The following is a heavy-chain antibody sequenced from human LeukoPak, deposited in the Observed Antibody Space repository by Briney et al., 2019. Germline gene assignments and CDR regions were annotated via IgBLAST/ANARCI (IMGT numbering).Heavy chain of an antibody. CDR2: ISGSGDDT. Sequence: PGGSLRLSCAASGFTFSSYSMNWVRQAPGKGLEWVSTISGSGDDTYYADSVKGRFTISRDNSQNTLYLQMNSLRAEDTAVHYCAKSRHWGPGWYFDFWGHGTLVTVSS. D-gene: IGHD7-27*01. CDR3: AKSRHWGPGWYFDF. CDR1: GFTFSSYS. V-gene: IGHV3-23*01. J-gene: IGHJ2*01.